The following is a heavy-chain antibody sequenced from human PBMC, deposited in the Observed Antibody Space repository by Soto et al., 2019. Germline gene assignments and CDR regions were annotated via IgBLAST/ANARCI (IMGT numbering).Heavy chain of an antibody. D-gene: IGHD3-22*01. CDR1: GGSISNYY. J-gene: IGHJ2*01. CDR2: ISYSGST. CDR3: ARGPYYYDSSGPWGYFDL. Sequence: SETLSLTCTVSGGSISNYYWSWIRQPPGKGLEWIGYISYSGSTNYNPSLKSRVTISVDTSKNQFSLKLSSVTAADTAVYYCARGPYYYDSSGPWGYFDLWGRGTLVTVSS. V-gene: IGHV4-59*01.